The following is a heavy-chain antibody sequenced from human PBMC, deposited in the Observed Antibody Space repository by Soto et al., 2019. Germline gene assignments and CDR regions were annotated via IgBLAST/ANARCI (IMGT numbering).Heavy chain of an antibody. Sequence: EVQLVESGGGLVQPGGSLRPSCAASGVSLSFYWMSWVRQAPGKGLEWVASIKEDGSEKYYVDSVKGRFTISRDNSKNSLHLQMNSLRAEDTAVYYCARAAQWGQGTLVTVSS. CDR3: ARAAQ. CDR1: GVSLSFYW. V-gene: IGHV3-7*01. CDR2: IKEDGSEK. J-gene: IGHJ4*02.